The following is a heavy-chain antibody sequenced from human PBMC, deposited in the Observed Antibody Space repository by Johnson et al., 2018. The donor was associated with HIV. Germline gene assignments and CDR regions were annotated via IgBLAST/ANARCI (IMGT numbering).Heavy chain of an antibody. D-gene: IGHD3-3*01. Sequence: QVQLVESGGGVVQPGRSLRLSCAASGFTFSNYGMAWVRQAPGKGLEWVTVISFAGVKKYYADSVKGRFTISRDNSKGTLYLQMDGLRPEDTALYYCARVYVVSHTDFWSGYYNPFDIWGQGTMVTVSS. CDR3: ARVYVVSHTDFWSGYYNPFDI. J-gene: IGHJ3*02. CDR2: ISFAGVKK. V-gene: IGHV3-30*03. CDR1: GFTFSNYG.